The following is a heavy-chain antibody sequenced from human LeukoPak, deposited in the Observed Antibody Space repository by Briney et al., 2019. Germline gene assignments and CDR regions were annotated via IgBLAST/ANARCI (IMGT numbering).Heavy chain of an antibody. J-gene: IGHJ6*03. CDR3: AKPGTDSSFDYYYYMDV. D-gene: IGHD1-7*01. CDR2: ISGSGGGT. Sequence: PGRSLRLSCTASGFTFGDYVMSWVRQAPGKGLEWVSAISGSGGGTYYADSVKGRFTISRDNSKNTLYLQMNSLRAEDTAVYYCAKPGTDSSFDYYYYMDVWGKGTTVTVSS. V-gene: IGHV3-23*01. CDR1: GFTFGDYV.